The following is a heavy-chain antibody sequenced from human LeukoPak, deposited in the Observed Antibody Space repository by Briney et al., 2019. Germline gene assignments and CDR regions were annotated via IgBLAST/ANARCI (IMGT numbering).Heavy chain of an antibody. CDR2: ITGSSTYI. V-gene: IGHV3-21*01. CDR3: ARGRVIRDHFQH. D-gene: IGHD2-21*01. CDR1: GFTFGSYT. Sequence: GGSLRLSCAVSGFTFGSYTMNWVRQAPGKGLEWVSSITGSSTYIYYADSVKGRFTISRDNAKNSLYLQMNSLRAEDTAVYYCARGRVIRDHFQHWGQGTLVTVSS. J-gene: IGHJ1*01.